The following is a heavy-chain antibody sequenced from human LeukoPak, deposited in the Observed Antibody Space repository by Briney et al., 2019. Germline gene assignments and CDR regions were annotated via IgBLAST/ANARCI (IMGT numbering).Heavy chain of an antibody. Sequence: SETLSLTCTVSGGSISSGSYYWSWIRQPAGKGLEWIGRIYTSGGTNYNPSLKSRVTISVDTSKNQFSLKLSSVTAADTAVYYCARLGFGFGLTRWGQGTLVTVSS. CDR3: ARLGFGFGLTR. V-gene: IGHV4-61*02. D-gene: IGHD3-10*01. J-gene: IGHJ4*02. CDR1: GGSISSGSYY. CDR2: IYTSGGT.